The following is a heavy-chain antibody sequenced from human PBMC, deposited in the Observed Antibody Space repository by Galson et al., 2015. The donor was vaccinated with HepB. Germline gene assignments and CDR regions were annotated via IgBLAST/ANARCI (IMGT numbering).Heavy chain of an antibody. CDR1: GFTFRDFY. Sequence: SLRLSCAASGFTFRDFYTGWLRVVPGKGLGWLSYISQSGSSIHYADSMKGRFTISRDNSKNTLFLQMNSLRTEDTAVYYYARDLGRGKYHDFWGQGTLVTVSS. J-gene: IGHJ4*02. V-gene: IGHV3-11*04. CDR3: ARDLGRGKYHDF. CDR2: ISQSGSSI. D-gene: IGHD2-2*01.